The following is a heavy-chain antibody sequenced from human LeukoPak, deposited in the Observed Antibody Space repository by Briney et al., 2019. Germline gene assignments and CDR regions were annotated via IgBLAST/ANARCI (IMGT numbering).Heavy chain of an antibody. V-gene: IGHV3-21*01. D-gene: IGHD2-2*01. CDR2: ISSSSSYI. J-gene: IGHJ4*02. Sequence: GGSLRLSCAASGFTFSSYSMNWVRQAPGKGLEWVSSISSSSSYIYYADSVRGRFTISRDNAKNSLYLQMNSLRAEDTAVYYCAGDNHVPAAIWRFDYWGQGTLVTVSS. CDR1: GFTFSSYS. CDR3: AGDNHVPAAIWRFDY.